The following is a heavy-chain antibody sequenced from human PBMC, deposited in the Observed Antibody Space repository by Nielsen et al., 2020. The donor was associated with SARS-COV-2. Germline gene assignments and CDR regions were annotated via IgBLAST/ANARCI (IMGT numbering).Heavy chain of an antibody. J-gene: IGHJ4*02. Sequence: GESLKISCVVSGFTFSSYSMNWVRQAPGKGLEWVSYISGSSRTIHYADSVKGRFTISRDNSKNTLYLQMNSLRAEDTAVYYCARTPGAYFDYWGQGTLVTVSS. CDR1: GFTFSSYS. CDR3: ARTPGAYFDY. V-gene: IGHV3-48*01. CDR2: ISGSSRTI. D-gene: IGHD1-26*01.